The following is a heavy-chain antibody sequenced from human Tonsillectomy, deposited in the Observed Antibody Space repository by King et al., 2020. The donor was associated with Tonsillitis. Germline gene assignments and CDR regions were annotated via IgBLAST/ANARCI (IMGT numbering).Heavy chain of an antibody. J-gene: IGHJ6*02. Sequence: VQLVESGAEMKKPGASLKVSCQASGYTFTGAYVHWVRQAPGQGLEWMGWINPDSGSTQYAQKFQDRVTMTRDTSTRTVYLEVNSLRSGDAAVFYCARGPLVGSDVDYYHGMDVWGQGTTVTVSS. V-gene: IGHV1-2*02. D-gene: IGHD2-21*01. CDR3: ARGPLVGSDVDYYHGMDV. CDR2: INPDSGST. CDR1: GYTFTGAY.